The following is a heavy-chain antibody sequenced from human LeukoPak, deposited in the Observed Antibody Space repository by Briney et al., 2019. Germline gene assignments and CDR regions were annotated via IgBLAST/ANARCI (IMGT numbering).Heavy chain of an antibody. J-gene: IGHJ4*02. CDR3: AKGGRDYYDSSGYYYVFDY. CDR1: GFTFSSYA. Sequence: GGSLRLSCAASGFTFSSYAMSWVRQAPGKGLEWVSAISGSGGSTYYADSVKGRFTISRDNSKNTLYLQMNSLRAEDTAVYYCAKGGRDYYDSSGYYYVFDYWGQGTLVTVSS. CDR2: ISGSGGST. D-gene: IGHD3-22*01. V-gene: IGHV3-23*01.